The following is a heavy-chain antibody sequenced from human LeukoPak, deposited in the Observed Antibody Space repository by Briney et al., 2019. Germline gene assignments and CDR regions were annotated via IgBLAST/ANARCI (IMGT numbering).Heavy chain of an antibody. J-gene: IGHJ6*03. V-gene: IGHV4-38-2*02. CDR3: ARGGYCSGGSCYSAYFSYYYMDV. CDR1: GYSISSGYY. CDR2: INHSGST. Sequence: SETLSLTCTVSGYSISSGYYWSWIRQPPGKGLEWIGEINHSGSTNYNPSLKSRVTISVDTSKNQFSLKLSSVTAADTAVYYCARGGYCSGGSCYSAYFSYYYMDVWGKGTTVTVSS. D-gene: IGHD2-15*01.